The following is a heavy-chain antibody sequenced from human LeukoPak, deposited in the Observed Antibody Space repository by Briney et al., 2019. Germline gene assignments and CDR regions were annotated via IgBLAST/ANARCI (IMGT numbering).Heavy chain of an antibody. J-gene: IGHJ4*02. D-gene: IGHD6-6*01. CDR1: RFSFSAYG. V-gene: IGHV3-30*02. CDR3: VKGAFSSSYD. CDR2: IHYDRSSE. Sequence: PGGSLRLSCSASRFSFSAYGMHWVRQAPGKGLEWVAFIHYDRSSEYYAESVRGRFTISRDNSKYTLYLEMNSLRPDDSAVYYCVKGAFSSSYDWGQGTLVTVSS.